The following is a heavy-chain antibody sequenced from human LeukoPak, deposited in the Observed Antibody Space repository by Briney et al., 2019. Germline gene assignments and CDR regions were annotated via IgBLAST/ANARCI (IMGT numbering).Heavy chain of an antibody. V-gene: IGHV4-59*01. J-gene: IGHJ5*02. CDR2: IYYSGST. Sequence: SETLSLTCTVSGGSISSYYWSWIRQPPGKGLEWIGCIYYSGSTNYNPSLKSRVTISVDTSRNQFSLKLSSVTAADTAVYYCARDLSWSGYLGSWFDPWGQGTLVTVSS. CDR1: GGSISSYY. D-gene: IGHD3-3*01. CDR3: ARDLSWSGYLGSWFDP.